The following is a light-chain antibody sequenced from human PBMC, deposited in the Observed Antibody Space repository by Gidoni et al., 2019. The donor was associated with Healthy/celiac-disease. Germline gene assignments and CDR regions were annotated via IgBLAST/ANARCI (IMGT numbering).Light chain of an antibody. J-gene: IGKJ2*01. V-gene: IGKV1-39*01. CDR1: QSISSY. CDR2: AAS. Sequence: DIQMTQSPSSLSAYVGDRVTITCRASQSISSYLNWYQQKPGKAPKLLIYAASSLQSGVPSRFSGSGSGTDFTLTSSSLQPEDFATYYCQQSYSTLYTFXXXTKLEIK. CDR3: QQSYSTLYT.